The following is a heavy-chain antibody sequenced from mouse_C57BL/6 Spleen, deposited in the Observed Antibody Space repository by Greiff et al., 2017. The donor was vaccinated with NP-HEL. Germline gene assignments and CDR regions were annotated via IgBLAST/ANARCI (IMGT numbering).Heavy chain of an antibody. D-gene: IGHD2-4*01. J-gene: IGHJ3*01. CDR3: ARRYDYEDAY. Sequence: QVQLQQSGAELVRPGTSVKVSCKASGYAFTNYLIEWVKQRPGQGLEWIGVINPGSGGTNYNEKFKGKATLTADKSSSTAYMQLSSLTSEDSAVYFCARRYDYEDAYWGQGTLVTVSA. V-gene: IGHV1-54*01. CDR1: GYAFTNYL. CDR2: INPGSGGT.